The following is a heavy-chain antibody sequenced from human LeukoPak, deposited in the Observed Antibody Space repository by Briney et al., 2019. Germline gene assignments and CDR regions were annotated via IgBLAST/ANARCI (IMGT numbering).Heavy chain of an antibody. CDR2: ISYDGSNK. CDR3: ARPYSSSWWRGMDV. D-gene: IGHD6-13*01. V-gene: IGHV3-30-3*01. J-gene: IGHJ6*02. Sequence: GRSLRLSCAASGFTFSRNAVHWVRQAPGKGLEWAAVISYDGSNKYYADSVKGRFTISRDNSKNTLYLQMNSLRPEDTAVYHCARPYSSSWWRGMDVWGQGTTVTVSS. CDR1: GFTFSRNA.